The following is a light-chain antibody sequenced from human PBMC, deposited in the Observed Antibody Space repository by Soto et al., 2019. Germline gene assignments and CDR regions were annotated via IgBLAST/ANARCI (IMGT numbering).Light chain of an antibody. CDR2: GAS. Sequence: EIVLTQSPGTLSLTPGEKATLSCRASQTFSNSFLSWFQQIPGQAPRLLIYGASMRATGIPDRFSGSGSGTDFTLTISSLQPEDFATYYCQQSYRTPPITFGQGTRLEIK. CDR3: QQSYRTPPIT. V-gene: IGKV3-20*01. J-gene: IGKJ5*01. CDR1: QTFSNSF.